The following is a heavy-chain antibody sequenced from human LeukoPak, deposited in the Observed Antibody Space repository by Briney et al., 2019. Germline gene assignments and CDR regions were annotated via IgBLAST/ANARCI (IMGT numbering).Heavy chain of an antibody. CDR3: ARDRGQLLWKNDAFDI. V-gene: IGHV1-2*02. J-gene: IGHJ3*02. CDR1: GYTFTSYG. Sequence: GASVKVSCKASGYTFTSYGISWVRQAPGQGLEWMGWINPNSGGTNYAQKFQGRVTMTRDTSISTAYMELSRLRSDDTAVYYCARDRGQLLWKNDAFDIWGQGTMVTVSS. CDR2: INPNSGGT. D-gene: IGHD2-2*01.